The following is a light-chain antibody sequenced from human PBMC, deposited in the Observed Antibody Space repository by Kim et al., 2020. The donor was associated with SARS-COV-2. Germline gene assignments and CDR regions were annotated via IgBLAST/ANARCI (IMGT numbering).Light chain of an antibody. CDR2: QDS. J-gene: IGLJ3*02. CDR1: KLGDKY. CDR3: QAWDSSTGV. Sequence: SYELTQPPSVSVSPGQTASITCSGDKLGDKYACWYQQKPGQSPVLVIYQDSKRPSGSPERFSGSNSGNTATLTISGTQAMDEADYYCQAWDSSTGV. V-gene: IGLV3-1*01.